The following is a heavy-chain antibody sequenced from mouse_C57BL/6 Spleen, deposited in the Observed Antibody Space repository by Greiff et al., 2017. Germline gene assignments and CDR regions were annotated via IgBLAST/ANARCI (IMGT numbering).Heavy chain of an antibody. J-gene: IGHJ4*01. Sequence: EVKLVESGGGLVKPGGSLKLSCAASGFTFSSYAMSWVRQTPEKRLEWVATISDGGSYTYYPDNVKGRFTISRDNAKNNLYLQMSHLKSEDTAMYYCAREYDYYAMDYWGQGTSVTVSS. CDR2: ISDGGSYT. CDR1: GFTFSSYA. CDR3: AREYDYYAMDY. V-gene: IGHV5-4*01.